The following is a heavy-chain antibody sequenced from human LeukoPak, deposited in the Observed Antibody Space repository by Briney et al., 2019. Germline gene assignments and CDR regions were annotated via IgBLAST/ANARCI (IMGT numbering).Heavy chain of an antibody. D-gene: IGHD5-18*01. J-gene: IGHJ4*02. CDR3: AKDYRLRGYNYVPRD. Sequence: GGSLRLSCAASGFIFDEYAMHWVRQAPGKGLEWISLISGDSRSTYYADSVKGRFTISRDNSKNSLYLQMNSLRTEDTALYYCAKDYRLRGYNYVPRDWGQGTLVTVSS. CDR2: ISGDSRST. CDR1: GFIFDEYA. V-gene: IGHV3-43*02.